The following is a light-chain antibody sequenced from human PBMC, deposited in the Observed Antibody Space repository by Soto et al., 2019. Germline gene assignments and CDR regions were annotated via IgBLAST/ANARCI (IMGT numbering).Light chain of an antibody. CDR2: KAS. Sequence: DIQMTQSPSTLSASVGDRVTITCRASQSINSWLAWYQQKPGKAPKLLIYKASTLQSGVPSRFSGSGSGTEFSLAISSLQPDDSATYYCQQYNDNWTVGQGTKVDIK. V-gene: IGKV1-5*03. J-gene: IGKJ1*01. CDR3: QQYNDNWT. CDR1: QSINSW.